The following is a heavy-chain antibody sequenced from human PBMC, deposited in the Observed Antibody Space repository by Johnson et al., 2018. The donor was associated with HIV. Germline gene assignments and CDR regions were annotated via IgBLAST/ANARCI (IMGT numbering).Heavy chain of an antibody. D-gene: IGHD6-6*01. CDR1: GFTVSHYY. Sequence: VQLVESGGGLIQPGESLRLSCAASGFTVSHYYMGWVRQAPGKGLEWVANIKEDGSEKDYVDSVKGRFTISRDNAKKSLYLQMNSLRAEDTAVYYCATHVEYSSSPPYAFDIWGQGTMVTVSS. V-gene: IGHV3-7*02. CDR3: ATHVEYSSSPPYAFDI. J-gene: IGHJ3*02. CDR2: IKEDGSEK.